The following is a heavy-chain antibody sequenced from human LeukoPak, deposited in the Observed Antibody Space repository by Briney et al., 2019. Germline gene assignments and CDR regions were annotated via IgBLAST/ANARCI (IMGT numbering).Heavy chain of an antibody. V-gene: IGHV3-23*01. Sequence: PGGSLRLSCAASGFTFSSYAMSWVRQAPGKGLEWVSAISGSGGSTYYADSVKGRFTISRDNSKNTLYLQMNSLRAEDTAVYYCVDYYDSSGYYSGYWGQGTLVTVSS. CDR1: GFTFSSYA. CDR3: VDYYDSSGYYSGY. D-gene: IGHD3-22*01. J-gene: IGHJ4*02. CDR2: ISGSGGST.